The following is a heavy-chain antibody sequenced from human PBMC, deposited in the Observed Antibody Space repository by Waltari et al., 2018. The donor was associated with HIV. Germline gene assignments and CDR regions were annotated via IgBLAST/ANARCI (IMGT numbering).Heavy chain of an antibody. J-gene: IGHJ4*02. CDR3: AKDLAPYGSHGWSLDY. CDR2: ISWNSGSI. D-gene: IGHD6-19*01. Sequence: EVQLVESGGGLVQPGRSLRLSCAASGFTFDDYAMHWVRQAPGKGLEWVSGISWNSGSIGYADSVKGRFTISRDNAKNSLYLQMNSLRAEDTALYYCAKDLAPYGSHGWSLDYWGRGTLVTVSS. CDR1: GFTFDDYA. V-gene: IGHV3-9*01.